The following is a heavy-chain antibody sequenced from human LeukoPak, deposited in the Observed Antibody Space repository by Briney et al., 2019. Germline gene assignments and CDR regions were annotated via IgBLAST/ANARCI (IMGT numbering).Heavy chain of an antibody. CDR2: ISSSGSTI. V-gene: IGHV3-48*03. CDR3: ARGGYCSGGSCRWFDP. Sequence: GGSLRLSCAASGFTFSSYEMNWVRQAPGKGLERVSYISSSGSTIYYADSVKGRFTISRDNAKNSLYLQMNSLRAEDTAVYYCARGGYCSGGSCRWFDPWGQGTLVTVSS. CDR1: GFTFSSYE. J-gene: IGHJ5*02. D-gene: IGHD2-15*01.